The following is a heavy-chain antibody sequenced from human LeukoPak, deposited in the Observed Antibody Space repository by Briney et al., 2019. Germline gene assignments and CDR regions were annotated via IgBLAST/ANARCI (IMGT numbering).Heavy chain of an antibody. CDR3: AKSSYYDASGYYREYYFDY. Sequence: PGGSLRLSCAASRFTFSSYGMSWVRQAPGRGLGWVSSISGSGGSTYYADSVKGQFTNSRDNSKNTLYLQMNSLRDEDTAVYYCAKSSYYDASGYYREYYFDYWGQRTLVTVSS. V-gene: IGHV3-23*01. CDR2: ISGSGGST. J-gene: IGHJ4*02. D-gene: IGHD3-22*01. CDR1: RFTFSSYG.